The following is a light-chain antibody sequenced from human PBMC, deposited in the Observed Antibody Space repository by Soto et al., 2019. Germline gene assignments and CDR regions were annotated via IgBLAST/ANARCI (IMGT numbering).Light chain of an antibody. CDR2: GAS. CDR3: QQDGSSPHT. Sequence: EIVLTQSPGTLSLSPGERATLSCRASQSVSGSSLAWYQHIPGQPPRLLIYGASSRATGIPDRFSGSGSGTDFPLTISRLEPEDFAVYYCQQDGSSPHTFGQGTKVEIK. CDR1: QSVSGSS. J-gene: IGKJ1*01. V-gene: IGKV3-20*01.